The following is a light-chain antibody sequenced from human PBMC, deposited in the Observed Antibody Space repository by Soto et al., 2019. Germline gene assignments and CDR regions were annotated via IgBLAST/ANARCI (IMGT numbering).Light chain of an antibody. Sequence: EIVMTQSPATLSVSPGERATLSCRASQSVSSNLAWYQQKPGQAPRLLIYGASTRATGIPARFSGSGSGTEFTLTISSLQSADFAVYYCHQYNNWPPWTFGQGTKVESK. V-gene: IGKV3-15*01. J-gene: IGKJ1*01. CDR1: QSVSSN. CDR2: GAS. CDR3: HQYNNWPPWT.